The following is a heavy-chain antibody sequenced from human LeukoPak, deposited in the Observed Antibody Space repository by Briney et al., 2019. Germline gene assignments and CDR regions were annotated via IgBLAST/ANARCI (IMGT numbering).Heavy chain of an antibody. CDR1: GGSISSYY. CDR2: IYTSGST. Sequence: PSETLSLTCTVSGGSISSYYWSWIRQPAGKGLEWIGRIYTSGSTNYNPSLKSRVTMSVDTSKNQFSLKLSSVTAADTAVYYCARDFWSEWLLPARFDPWGQGTLVTVSS. J-gene: IGHJ5*02. D-gene: IGHD3-3*01. CDR3: ARDFWSEWLLPARFDP. V-gene: IGHV4-4*07.